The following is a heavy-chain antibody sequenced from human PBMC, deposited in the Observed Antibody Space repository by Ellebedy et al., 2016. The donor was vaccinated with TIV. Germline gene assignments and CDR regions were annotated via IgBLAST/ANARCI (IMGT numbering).Heavy chain of an antibody. V-gene: IGHV3-7*02. D-gene: IGHD6-19*01. J-gene: IGHJ4*02. Sequence: GGSLRLXXAASGFTVSSNYMSWVRQAPGKGLEWVANLKQDGSEKYYVDSVKGRFTISRDNAKNSLYLQMNSLRAEDTAVYYCASSIAVAGKRFDYWGQGTLVTVSS. CDR3: ASSIAVAGKRFDY. CDR2: LKQDGSEK. CDR1: GFTVSSNY.